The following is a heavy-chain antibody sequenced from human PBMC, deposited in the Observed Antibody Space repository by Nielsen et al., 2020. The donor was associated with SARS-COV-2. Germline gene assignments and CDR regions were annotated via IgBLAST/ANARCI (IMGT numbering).Heavy chain of an antibody. Sequence: GESLKISCKGSGYSFTSYWISWVRQMPGKGLEWMGRIDPSDSYTNYSPSFQGHVTISADKSISTAYLQWSSLKASDTAMYYCARQGRYCTNGVCYKGWDYYYYGMDVWGQGTTVTVSS. CDR1: GYSFTSYW. CDR3: ARQGRYCTNGVCYKGWDYYYYGMDV. J-gene: IGHJ6*02. CDR2: IDPSDSYT. V-gene: IGHV5-10-1*01. D-gene: IGHD2-8*01.